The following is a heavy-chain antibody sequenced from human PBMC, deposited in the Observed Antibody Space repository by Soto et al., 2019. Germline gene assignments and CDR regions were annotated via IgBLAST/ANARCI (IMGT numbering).Heavy chain of an antibody. V-gene: IGHV3-30*18. J-gene: IGHJ4*02. CDR2: ISYDGSNK. Sequence: GGSLRLSCAASGFTFSSYGMHWVRQAPGKGLEWVAVISYDGSNKYYADSVKGRFTISRDNSKNTLYLQMNSLRAEDTAVYYCAKTGEALRFLEWTNAHFDYWGQGTLVTVSS. CDR3: AKTGEALRFLEWTNAHFDY. CDR1: GFTFSSYG. D-gene: IGHD3-3*01.